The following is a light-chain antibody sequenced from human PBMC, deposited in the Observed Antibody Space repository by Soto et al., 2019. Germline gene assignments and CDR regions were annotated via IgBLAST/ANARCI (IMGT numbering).Light chain of an antibody. Sequence: EIVLTQSPATLSLSPGERATLSCRARQSVRSYLAWYQQKPGQAPRLLIYDASNRATGTPARFSGSGSGTDFTLTISSLEPEDFAVYYCQQRSNWPLTFGGGTKVDIK. CDR1: QSVRSY. J-gene: IGKJ4*01. V-gene: IGKV3-11*01. CDR2: DAS. CDR3: QQRSNWPLT.